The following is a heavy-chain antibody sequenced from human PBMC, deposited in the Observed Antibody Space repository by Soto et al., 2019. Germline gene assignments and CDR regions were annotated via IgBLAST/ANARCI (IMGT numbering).Heavy chain of an antibody. D-gene: IGHD3-10*01. J-gene: IGHJ6*02. CDR2: ISGSGAGT. V-gene: IGHV3-23*01. CDR1: GFTFSSYA. Sequence: RRLSCAASGFTFSSYAMTWVRQAPGKGLEWVSAISGSGAGTYYADSVKGRFTISRHNSKNTLYLQVNSLSAEDTAVYYCAKIGRFGELYHYGMDVWGQGTTVTVSS. CDR3: AKIGRFGELYHYGMDV.